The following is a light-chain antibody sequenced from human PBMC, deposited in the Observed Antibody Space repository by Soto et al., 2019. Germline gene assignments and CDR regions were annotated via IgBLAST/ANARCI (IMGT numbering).Light chain of an antibody. V-gene: IGKV3D-20*01. Sequence: EIVLTPSPATLSLSSGEKATLSCGASQSVSSSYLAWYQQKPGLAPRLLIYDASSRATGIPDRFSGSGSGTDFTLTISRLEPEDFAVYYCQQYGSSPITFGQGTRLEIK. CDR1: QSVSSSY. CDR3: QQYGSSPIT. J-gene: IGKJ5*01. CDR2: DAS.